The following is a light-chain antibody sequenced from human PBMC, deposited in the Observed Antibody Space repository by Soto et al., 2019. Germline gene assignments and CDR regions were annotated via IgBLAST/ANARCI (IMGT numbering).Light chain of an antibody. CDR2: GVS. V-gene: IGKV3-20*01. CDR1: HTVVNDF. CDR3: QHLDK. Sequence: VLTQSPGTVSLSPGERATLSCGASHTVVNDFLAWYQQRPGQAPRLLLYGVSRRATGVPDRFSGSGSGTDFTVTISRLEPEDFAVYYCQHLDKFGQGTK. J-gene: IGKJ2*01.